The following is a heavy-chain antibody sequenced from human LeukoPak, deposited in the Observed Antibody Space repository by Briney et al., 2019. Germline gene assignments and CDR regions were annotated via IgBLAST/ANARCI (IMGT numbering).Heavy chain of an antibody. J-gene: IGHJ4*02. D-gene: IGHD3-10*01. Sequence: SETLSLTCTVSGGSISSSSYYWGWIRQPPGKGLEWIGSIYYSGSTYYNPSLKSRVTISVDTSKNQFSLKLSSVTAADTAVYYCARLMVRGVNFDYWGQGTLVTVSS. CDR1: GGSISSSSYY. CDR2: IYYSGST. CDR3: ARLMVRGVNFDY. V-gene: IGHV4-39*01.